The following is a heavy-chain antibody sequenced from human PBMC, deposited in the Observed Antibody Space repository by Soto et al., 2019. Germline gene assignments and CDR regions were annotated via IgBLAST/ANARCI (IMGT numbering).Heavy chain of an antibody. CDR3: ARYSNSFAY. D-gene: IGHD4-4*01. V-gene: IGHV4-59*08. Sequence: HVQLQESGPGLVKPSETLSLTCTVSGGSISSDYWSWMRQPPGKGLEWIGHIFYSGSTNYNPSPKSRFTISVDTSKNKFSVKLSSVTAADTAVYYCARYSNSFAYWGQGTLVTVSS. J-gene: IGHJ4*02. CDR2: IFYSGST. CDR1: GGSISSDY.